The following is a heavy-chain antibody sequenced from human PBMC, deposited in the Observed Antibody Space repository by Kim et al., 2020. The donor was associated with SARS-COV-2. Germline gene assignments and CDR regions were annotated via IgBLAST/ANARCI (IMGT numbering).Heavy chain of an antibody. V-gene: IGHV3-49*03. D-gene: IGHD2-15*01. CDR2: IRSKAYGGTT. CDR3: TRVGRLLGYCSGGSCYSGGW. J-gene: IGHJ4*02. CDR1: GFTFGDYA. Sequence: GGSLRLSCTASGFTFGDYAMSWFRQAPGKGLEWVGFIRSKAYGGTTEYAASVKGRFTISRDDSKSIAYLQMNSLKTEDTAVYYCTRVGRLLGYCSGGSCYSGGWWGQGTLVTVSS.